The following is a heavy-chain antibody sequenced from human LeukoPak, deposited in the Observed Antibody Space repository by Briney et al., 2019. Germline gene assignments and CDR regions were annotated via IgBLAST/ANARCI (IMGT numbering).Heavy chain of an antibody. J-gene: IGHJ5*02. D-gene: IGHD2-15*01. CDR1: GFTFSPYA. Sequence: PGGSLRLSCAASGFTFSPYAMSWVRQAPGKGLEWVPTISGSGANIYYADSVKGWFTISRDNSKDTLYLQMNSLRVEDTAVYFCAKGALSGPNAWGQGTLVTVPS. CDR3: AKGALSGPNA. CDR2: ISGSGANI. V-gene: IGHV3-23*01.